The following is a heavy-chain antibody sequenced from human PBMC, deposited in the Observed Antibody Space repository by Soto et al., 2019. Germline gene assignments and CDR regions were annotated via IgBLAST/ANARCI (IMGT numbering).Heavy chain of an antibody. CDR3: ASEPYCSSTSCFLRD. CDR1: GFTFSSYW. J-gene: IGHJ4*02. D-gene: IGHD2-2*01. V-gene: IGHV3-7*01. CDR2: IKQDGSEK. Sequence: EVQLVESGGGLVQPGGSLRLSCAASGFTFSSYWMSWVRQAPGKGLEWVANIKQDGSEKYYVDSVEGRFTISRDNAKNSLYLQMNSLRAEDTAVYYCASEPYCSSTSCFLRDWGQGTLVTVSS.